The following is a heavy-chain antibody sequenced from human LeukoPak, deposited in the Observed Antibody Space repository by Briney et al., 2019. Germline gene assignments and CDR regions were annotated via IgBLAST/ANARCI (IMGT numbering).Heavy chain of an antibody. CDR1: GDSIRSVDYY. J-gene: IGHJ4*02. Sequence: SETLSLTCTVSGDSIRSVDYYWSWIRQPPGKGLEWIGYIHYSGSTSYIPSLESRVTISLDTSKNQYSLKLISMTAADTAVYNCVRAFWIGFHFDSWGQGTLVTVSS. CDR3: VRAFWIGFHFDS. CDR2: IHYSGST. V-gene: IGHV4-30-4*01. D-gene: IGHD3-3*01.